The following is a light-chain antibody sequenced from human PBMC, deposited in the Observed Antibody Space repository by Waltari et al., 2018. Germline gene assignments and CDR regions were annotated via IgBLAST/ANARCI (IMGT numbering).Light chain of an antibody. J-gene: IGLJ2*01. CDR3: QVWDSNTAV. Sequence: SYELTQPLSVSVALGQTARMTCGGNNIGSKNVHWYQQQPGQAPVLVIYRDSNRPSGIPERFSGSNSGNTATLTISRAQAGDEADFYCQVWDSNTAVFGGGTKLTVL. CDR2: RDS. V-gene: IGLV3-9*01. CDR1: NIGSKN.